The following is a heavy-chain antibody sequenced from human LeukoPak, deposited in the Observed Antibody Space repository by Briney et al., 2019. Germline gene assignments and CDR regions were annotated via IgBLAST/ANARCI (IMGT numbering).Heavy chain of an antibody. CDR3: ARRWSSSWHWWFDP. J-gene: IGHJ5*02. D-gene: IGHD6-13*01. V-gene: IGHV4-59*08. CDR2: IYYSGST. Sequence: PSETLSLTCTVSGGSISSYYWSWIRQPPGKGLEWIGYIYYSGSTNYNPSLKSRVTISVDTSKNQFSLKLSSVTAADTAVYYCARRWSSSWHWWFDPWGQGTLVTVSS. CDR1: GGSISSYY.